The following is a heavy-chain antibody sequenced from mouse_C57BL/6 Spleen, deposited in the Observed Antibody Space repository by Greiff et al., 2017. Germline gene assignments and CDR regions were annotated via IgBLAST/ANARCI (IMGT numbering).Heavy chain of an antibody. J-gene: IGHJ4*01. CDR3: ARRDYYGSMGAMDY. Sequence: QVQLKQPGAELVKPGASVKMSCKASGYTFTSYWITWVKQRPGQGLEWIGDIYPGSGSTNYNEKFKSKATLTVDTSSSTAYMQLSSLTSEDSAVYYCARRDYYGSMGAMDYWGQGTSVTVSS. CDR1: GYTFTSYW. CDR2: IYPGSGST. V-gene: IGHV1-55*01. D-gene: IGHD1-1*01.